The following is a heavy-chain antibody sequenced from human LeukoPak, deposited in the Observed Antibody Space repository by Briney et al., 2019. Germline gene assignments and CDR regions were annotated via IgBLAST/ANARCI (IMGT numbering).Heavy chain of an antibody. D-gene: IGHD4-23*01. CDR3: ARGHTVVTPSRFDP. CDR1: GFTFSSYS. Sequence: PGGSLRLSCAASGFTFSSYSMNWVRQAPGKGLEWVSSISSSSYIYYADSVKGRFTISRDNAKNSLYLQMNSLRAEDTAVYYCARGHTVVTPSRFDPWGQGTLVTASS. V-gene: IGHV3-21*01. J-gene: IGHJ5*02. CDR2: ISSSSYI.